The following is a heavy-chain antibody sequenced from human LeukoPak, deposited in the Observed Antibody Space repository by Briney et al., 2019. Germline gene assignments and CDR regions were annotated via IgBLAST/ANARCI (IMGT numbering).Heavy chain of an antibody. CDR2: IYYSGST. CDR3: ARDATIFYTNYYYYYMDV. CDR1: GGSISSSSYY. V-gene: IGHV4-39*07. Sequence: PLETLSLTCTVSGGSISSSSYYWGWIRQPPGKGLEWIGSIYYSGSTYYNPSLKSRVTISVDTSKNQFSLKLSSVTAADTAVYYCARDATIFYTNYYYYYMDVWGKGTTVTVSS. J-gene: IGHJ6*03. D-gene: IGHD3-3*01.